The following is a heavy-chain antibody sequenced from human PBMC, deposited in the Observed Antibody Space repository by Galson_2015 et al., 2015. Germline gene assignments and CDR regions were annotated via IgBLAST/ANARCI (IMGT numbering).Heavy chain of an antibody. CDR2: ISRRGNYI. CDR1: GFIFSDYR. J-gene: IGHJ6*03. D-gene: IGHD6-6*01. V-gene: IGHV3-21*06. Sequence: SLRLSCAASGFIFSDYRVNWVRQAPGKGLEWVSSISRRGNYIYYADSVKGRFTISRDNAKNSLYLQMNTLRAEDTALYYCARDSGSSIDYYSYYYMDVWGKATTVAVSS. CDR3: ARDSGSSIDYYSYYYMDV.